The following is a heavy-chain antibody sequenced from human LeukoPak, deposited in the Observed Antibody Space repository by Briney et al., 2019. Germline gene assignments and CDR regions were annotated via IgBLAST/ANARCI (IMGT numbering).Heavy chain of an antibody. CDR2: IHTNTERP. J-gene: IGHJ3*01. D-gene: IGHD4-17*01. Sequence: ASVKLSCKPSGYTFTSYALNWVRQAPGQGLEWMGWIHTNTERPTYAQGFTGRFVFSVDTSVSTAYLHISSLKAENTAMYFCASAARSVRGLEAFDVWGQGTMVIVSS. CDR1: GYTFTSYA. V-gene: IGHV7-4-1*02. CDR3: ASAARSVRGLEAFDV.